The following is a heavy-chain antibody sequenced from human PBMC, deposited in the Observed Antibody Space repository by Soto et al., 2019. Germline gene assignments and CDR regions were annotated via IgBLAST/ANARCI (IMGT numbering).Heavy chain of an antibody. Sequence: VESLKISCQVSGYMFTSYWLTCFLQLPGKGLECLGRIEPRDSYTNYSPSFQGHVTISVDKSINTAYLQWNSLKASDTAIYYCARVGATTLHYFDSWGQGTLVTVS. CDR3: ARVGATTLHYFDS. J-gene: IGHJ4*02. CDR1: GYMFTSYW. CDR2: IEPRDSYT. V-gene: IGHV5-10-1*01. D-gene: IGHD1-26*01.